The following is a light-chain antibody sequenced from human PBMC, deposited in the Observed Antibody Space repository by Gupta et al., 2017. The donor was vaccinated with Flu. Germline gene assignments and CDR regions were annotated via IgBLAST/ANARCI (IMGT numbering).Light chain of an antibody. CDR1: QNINNW. Sequence: DIQMTQSPSTLSASVGDRVTITCRASQNINNWLAWYQQKPGKAPNLLIYKASRVESGVPSRFSGSGSGTEFTLTIISRQPDDFATYYCQQENSSSWTFGQGTKVEIK. CDR2: KAS. J-gene: IGKJ1*01. V-gene: IGKV1-5*03. CDR3: QQENSSSWT.